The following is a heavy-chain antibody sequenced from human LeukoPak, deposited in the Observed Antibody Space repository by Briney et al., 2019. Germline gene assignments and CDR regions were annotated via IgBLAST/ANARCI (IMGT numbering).Heavy chain of an antibody. Sequence: ASVKVSCKASGYTFTSYDINWVRQATGQGLEWMGWMNPNSGNTGYAQKFQGRVTMTRNTSISTAYMELSSLRSEDTAVYYCARLWFGVYGMDLWGQGTTVTVSS. CDR2: MNPNSGNT. J-gene: IGHJ6*02. CDR3: ARLWFGVYGMDL. D-gene: IGHD3-10*01. CDR1: GYTFTSYD. V-gene: IGHV1-8*01.